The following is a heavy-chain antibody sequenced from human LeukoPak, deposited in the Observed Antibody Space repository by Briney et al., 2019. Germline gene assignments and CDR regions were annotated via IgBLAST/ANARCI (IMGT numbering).Heavy chain of an antibody. CDR2: IKQDGSEK. V-gene: IGHV3-7*01. Sequence: GGSLRLSCAASGFTFSNYAMSWVRQAPGKGLEWVANIKQDGSEKNYVDSVKGRFTIFRDNARNSLYLQMNSLRAEDTAVYYCASHSYGYNHWGQGTLVIVSS. CDR3: ASHSYGYNH. D-gene: IGHD3-16*01. CDR1: GFTFSNYA. J-gene: IGHJ5*02.